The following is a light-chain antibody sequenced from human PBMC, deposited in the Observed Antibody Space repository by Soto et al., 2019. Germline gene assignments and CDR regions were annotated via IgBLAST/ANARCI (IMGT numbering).Light chain of an antibody. CDR2: SNN. V-gene: IGLV1-44*01. CDR3: AAWDDSLNGLWV. Sequence: QAVVTQPPSASGTPGQRVTISCSGSSSNIGSNTVNWYQQLPGTAPKLLIYSNNQQPSGVPDRFSGSKSGTSASLAISGLQSEDEADYYCAAWDDSLNGLWVFGGGTKLTVL. J-gene: IGLJ3*02. CDR1: SSNIGSNT.